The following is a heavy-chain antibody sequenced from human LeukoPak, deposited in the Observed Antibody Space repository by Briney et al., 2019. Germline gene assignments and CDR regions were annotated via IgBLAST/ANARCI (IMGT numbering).Heavy chain of an antibody. V-gene: IGHV4-34*01. Sequence: PSEALSLTCTVSGGPISSYYWSWIRQPPGKGLEWIGEINHSGSTNYNPSLKSRVSMSVVTSKNQFSLKLSSVTAADTALYYCARGREGYFDLWGRGTRVTDSS. J-gene: IGHJ2*01. CDR3: ARGREGYFDL. CDR2: INHSGST. CDR1: GGPISSYY.